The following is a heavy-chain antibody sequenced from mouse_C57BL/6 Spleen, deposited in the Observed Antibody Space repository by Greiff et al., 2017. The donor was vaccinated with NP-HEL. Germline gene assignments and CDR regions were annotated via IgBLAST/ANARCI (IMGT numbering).Heavy chain of an antibody. J-gene: IGHJ2*01. V-gene: IGHV14-4*01. CDR2: IDPENGDT. Sequence: DVQLQESGAELVRPGASVKLSCTASGFNIKDDYMHWVKQRPEQGLEWIGWIDPENGDTEYASKFQGKATITADPSSNTAYLQLSSLTSEDTAVYYCTTLGYYGSSYDYWGQGTTLTVAS. D-gene: IGHD1-1*01. CDR3: TTLGYYGSSYDY. CDR1: GFNIKDDY.